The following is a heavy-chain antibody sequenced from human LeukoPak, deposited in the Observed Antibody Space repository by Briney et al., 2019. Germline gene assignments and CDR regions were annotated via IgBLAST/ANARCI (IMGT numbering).Heavy chain of an antibody. CDR1: GGSISSGGYY. D-gene: IGHD3-9*01. CDR2: IYYSGST. CDR3: ARVRDILTGYGKLKRYFDY. Sequence: SQTLSLTCTVSGGSISSGGYYWSWIRQHPGKGLEWIGYIYYSGSTYYNPSLKSRVTISVDTSKNQFSLKLSSVTAADTAVYYCARVRDILTGYGKLKRYFDYWGQGTLVTVSS. V-gene: IGHV4-31*03. J-gene: IGHJ4*02.